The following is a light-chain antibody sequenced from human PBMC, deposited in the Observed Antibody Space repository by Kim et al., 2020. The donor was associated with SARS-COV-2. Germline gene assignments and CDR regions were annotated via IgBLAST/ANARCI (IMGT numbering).Light chain of an antibody. CDR1: HPTIGSHT. J-gene: IGLJ3*02. V-gene: IGLV1-44*01. CDR2: ANS. Sequence: GRRCTISCSGSHPTIGSHTVNWYQHFPGTAPKLLIYANSHRPSGVPDRFSGSKSDSSASLAISGLQSEDEADYYCAAWDASLNGWVFGGGTQLTVL. CDR3: AAWDASLNGWV.